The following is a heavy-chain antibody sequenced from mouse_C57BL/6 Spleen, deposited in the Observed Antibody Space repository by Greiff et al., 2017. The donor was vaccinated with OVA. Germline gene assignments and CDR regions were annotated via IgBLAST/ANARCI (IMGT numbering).Heavy chain of an antibody. J-gene: IGHJ2*01. CDR3: AKSGGYYGFDY. V-gene: IGHV3-6*01. D-gene: IGHD2-3*01. Sequence: DVKLQESGPGLVKPSQSLSLTCSVTGYSITSGYYWNWIRQFPGNKLEWMGYISYDGSNNYNPSLKNRISITRDTSKNQFFLKLNSVTTEDTATYYCAKSGGYYGFDYWGQGTTLTVSS. CDR1: GYSITSGYY. CDR2: ISYDGSN.